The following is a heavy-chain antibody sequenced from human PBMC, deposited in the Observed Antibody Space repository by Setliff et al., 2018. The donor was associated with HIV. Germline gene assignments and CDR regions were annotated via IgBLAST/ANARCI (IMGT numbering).Heavy chain of an antibody. CDR2: ISGSGDTI. V-gene: IGHV3-23*01. CDR3: AEPANGG. CDR1: GFRFSDYT. Sequence: PGGSLRLSCAPSGFRFSDYTMTWVRQAPGKGLECVSGISGSGDTIYYADSVKGRFTISRDNSKNILSLQMNSLRAEDTAVYYCAEPANGGWGQGTMVTVSS. J-gene: IGHJ3*01.